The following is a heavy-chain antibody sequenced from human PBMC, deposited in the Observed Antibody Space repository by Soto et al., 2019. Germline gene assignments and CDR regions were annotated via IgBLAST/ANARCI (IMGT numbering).Heavy chain of an antibody. CDR2: IYYSGST. D-gene: IGHD6-6*01. J-gene: IGHJ4*02. Sequence: PSETLSLTCAVYGGSFSGYYWSWIRQPPGKGLEWIGYIYYSGSTNYNPSLKSRVTISVDTSKNQFSLKLSSVTAADTAVYYCAIMYSSYDYWGQGTLVTVSS. CDR3: AIMYSSYDY. CDR1: GGSFSGYY. V-gene: IGHV4-59*08.